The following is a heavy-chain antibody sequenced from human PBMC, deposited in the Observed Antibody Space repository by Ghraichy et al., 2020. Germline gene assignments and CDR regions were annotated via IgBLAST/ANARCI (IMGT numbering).Heavy chain of an antibody. Sequence: SETLSLTCAVYGGSFSGYYWSWIRQPPGKGLEWIGEINHSGSTNYNPSLKSRVTISVDTSKNQFSLKLSSVTAADTAVYYCARGLVLGRYYDSSGYPDYWGQGTLVTVSS. V-gene: IGHV4-34*01. J-gene: IGHJ4*02. D-gene: IGHD3-22*01. CDR3: ARGLVLGRYYDSSGYPDY. CDR1: GGSFSGYY. CDR2: INHSGST.